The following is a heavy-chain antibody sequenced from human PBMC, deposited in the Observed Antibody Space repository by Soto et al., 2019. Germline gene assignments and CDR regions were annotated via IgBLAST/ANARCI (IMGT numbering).Heavy chain of an antibody. Sequence: SETLSLTCFVSGGSVTSYHWSWIRQFPGKGLEWIAYTSYTGNTNYNPSLQSRVTISLDTSKNQLSLKLTSMTAADTAKYYCAKDKVPYYDFWSGQRWFDPWGQGTQVTVSS. J-gene: IGHJ5*02. CDR1: GGSVTSYH. CDR2: TSYTGNT. CDR3: AKDKVPYYDFWSGQRWFDP. V-gene: IGHV4-59*02. D-gene: IGHD3-3*01.